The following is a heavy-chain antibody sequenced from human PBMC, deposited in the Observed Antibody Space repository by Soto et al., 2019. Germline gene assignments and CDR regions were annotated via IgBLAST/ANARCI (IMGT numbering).Heavy chain of an antibody. CDR1: GYTFTSYG. CDR3: VRSLLWFGESYYFDY. Sequence: QVQLVQSGAEVKKPGASVKVSCKASGYTFTSYGISWVRQAPGQGLEWMGWISADNGNTNYAQKLQGRVTMTTDTSTSTAYMELRSLRSDDTAVYYCVRSLLWFGESYYFDYWGQGTLVTVSS. V-gene: IGHV1-18*01. D-gene: IGHD3-10*01. J-gene: IGHJ4*02. CDR2: ISADNGNT.